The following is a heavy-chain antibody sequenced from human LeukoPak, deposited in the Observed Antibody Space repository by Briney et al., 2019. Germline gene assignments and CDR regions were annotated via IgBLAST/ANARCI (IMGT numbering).Heavy chain of an antibody. D-gene: IGHD1-26*01. V-gene: IGHV4-59*05. CDR2: IYYSGST. CDR1: GGSISSYY. Sequence: SETLSLTCTVSGGSISSYYWSWIRQPPGKGLEWIGSIYYSGSTYYNPSLKSRVTISVDTSKNQFSLKLSSVTAADTAVYYCARHSPVGIYYFDYWGQGTLVTVSS. J-gene: IGHJ4*02. CDR3: ARHSPVGIYYFDY.